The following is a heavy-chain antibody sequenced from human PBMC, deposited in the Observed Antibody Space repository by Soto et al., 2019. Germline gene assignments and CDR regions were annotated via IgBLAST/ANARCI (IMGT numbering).Heavy chain of an antibody. V-gene: IGHV4-34*01. CDR3: ARDKITGLFDY. CDR1: GGSFSGYY. D-gene: IGHD2-8*02. Sequence: QVQLQQWGAGLLKPSETLSLTCAVYGGSFSGYYWTWIRQPPGTGLERIGEINHSGSTNYNPSLKSRVTISLDTSKNQFSLKLTSVTAADAAVYYCARDKITGLFDYWGQGTLVTVSS. J-gene: IGHJ4*02. CDR2: INHSGST.